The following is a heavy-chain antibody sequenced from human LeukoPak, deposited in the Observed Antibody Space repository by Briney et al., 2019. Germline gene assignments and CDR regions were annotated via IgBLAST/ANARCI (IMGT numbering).Heavy chain of an antibody. CDR1: GGSISSGGYY. CDR2: IYYSGST. D-gene: IGHD6-13*01. Sequence: SQTLSLTCTVSGGSISSGGYYWIRIRQHPGKGLEWIGYIYYSGSTYYNPSLKSRVTISVDTSKNQFSLKLSSVTAADTAVYYCAGGLAAAGMYNWFDPWGQGTLVTVSS. CDR3: AGGLAAAGMYNWFDP. J-gene: IGHJ5*02. V-gene: IGHV4-31*03.